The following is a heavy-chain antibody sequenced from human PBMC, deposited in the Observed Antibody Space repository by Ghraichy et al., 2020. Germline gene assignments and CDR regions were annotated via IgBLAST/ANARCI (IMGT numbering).Heavy chain of an antibody. Sequence: GGSLRLSCAASGFTFSSYEMNWVRQAPGKGLEWVSYISSSGSTIYYADSVKGRFTISRDNTKNSLYLQMNSLRAEDTAVYYCARDRPGRYYYGMDVWGQGTTVTVSS. J-gene: IGHJ6*02. CDR3: ARDRPGRYYYGMDV. CDR1: GFTFSSYE. V-gene: IGHV3-48*03. CDR2: ISSSGSTI.